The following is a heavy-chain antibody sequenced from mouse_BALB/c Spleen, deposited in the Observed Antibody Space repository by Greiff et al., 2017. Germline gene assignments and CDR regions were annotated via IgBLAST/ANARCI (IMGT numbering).Heavy chain of an antibody. Sequence: EVKLVESGGGLVQPGGSRKLSCAASGFTFSSYTMSWVRQTPEKRLEWVAYISNGGGSTYYPDTVKGRFTISRDNAKNTLYLQMSSLKSEDTAMYYCASGEVRRGFAYWGQGTLVTVSA. J-gene: IGHJ3*01. D-gene: IGHD2-14*01. V-gene: IGHV5-12-2*01. CDR3: ASGEVRRGFAY. CDR1: GFTFSSYT. CDR2: ISNGGGST.